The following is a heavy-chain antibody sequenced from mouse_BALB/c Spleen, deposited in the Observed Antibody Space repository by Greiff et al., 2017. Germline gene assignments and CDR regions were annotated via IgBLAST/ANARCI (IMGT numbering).Heavy chain of an antibody. D-gene: IGHD4-1*01. V-gene: IGHV5-6-3*01. CDR3: ARDYTGTWFAY. Sequence: EVHLVESGGGLVQPGGSLKLSCAASGFTFSSYGMSWVRQTPDKRLELVATINSNGGSTYYPDSVKGRFTISRDNAKNTLYLQMSSLKSEDTAMYYCARDYTGTWFAYWGQGTLVTVSA. CDR2: INSNGGST. J-gene: IGHJ3*01. CDR1: GFTFSSYG.